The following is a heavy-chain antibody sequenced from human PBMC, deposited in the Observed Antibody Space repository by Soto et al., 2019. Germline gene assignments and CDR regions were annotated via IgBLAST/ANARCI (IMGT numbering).Heavy chain of an antibody. CDR3: AREQGAARFIVRFDY. CDR2: TYYRSKWYN. CDR1: GDSVSSNSAA. J-gene: IGHJ4*02. D-gene: IGHD6-6*01. Sequence: SQTLSLTCAISGDSVSSNSAAWNWIRQSPSRGLEWLGRTYYRSKWYNDYAVSVKNRITINPDTSKNQFSLQLNSVTPEDTAVYYCAREQGAARFIVRFDYWGQGTLVTVSS. V-gene: IGHV6-1*01.